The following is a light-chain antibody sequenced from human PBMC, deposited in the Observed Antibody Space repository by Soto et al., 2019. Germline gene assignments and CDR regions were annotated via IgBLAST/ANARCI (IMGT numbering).Light chain of an antibody. CDR1: QSLNSFY. CDR2: GSS. Sequence: EIVLTQSPGTLSLYPGERATLSCRASQSLNSFYLAWYQQKPGQAPRLLIYGSSNRATGIPDRFSGSGSGTDFTLTISRLDPEGFAVYYCQQYDISPRTFGQGTKVDIK. CDR3: QQYDISPRT. V-gene: IGKV3-20*01. J-gene: IGKJ1*01.